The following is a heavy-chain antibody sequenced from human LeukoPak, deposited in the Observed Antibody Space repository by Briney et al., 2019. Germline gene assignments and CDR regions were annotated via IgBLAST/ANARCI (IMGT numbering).Heavy chain of an antibody. J-gene: IGHJ6*03. CDR1: GYTFTSYD. D-gene: IGHD6-13*01. V-gene: IGHV1-8*01. CDR2: MNPNSGNT. Sequence: ASVKVSCKASGYTFTSYDINWVRQATGQGLEWMGWMNPNSGNTGYAQKFQGRVTMTRNTSISAAYMELSSLRSEDTAVYYCARGRIEQQLVIYYYYYMDVWGKGTTVTISS. CDR3: ARGRIEQQLVIYYYYYMDV.